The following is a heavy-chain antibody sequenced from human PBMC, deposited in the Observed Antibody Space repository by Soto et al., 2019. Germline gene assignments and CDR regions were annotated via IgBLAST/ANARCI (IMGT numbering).Heavy chain of an antibody. J-gene: IGHJ3*02. CDR3: ARDFDYYDSSGRAFDI. Sequence: QALLEQSGAEMKKPGSSVTVSCKASRGTFNSYAISWVRQAPGQGLEWMGWISAYNGNTNYAQKLQGRVTMTTDTSTSTAYMELRSLRSDDTAVYYCARDFDYYDSSGRAFDIWGQGTMVTVSS. D-gene: IGHD3-22*01. CDR2: ISAYNGNT. CDR1: RGTFNSYA. V-gene: IGHV1-18*01.